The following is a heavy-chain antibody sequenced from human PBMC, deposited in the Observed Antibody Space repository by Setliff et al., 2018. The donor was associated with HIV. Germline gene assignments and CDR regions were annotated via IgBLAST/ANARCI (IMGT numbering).Heavy chain of an antibody. D-gene: IGHD3-22*01. Sequence: PSETLSLTCTVSGGSINSGSYYWNWIRQPAGKGLEWIGHIYASGSTNYNPSLKSRVTMSVDTSKNQFSLKLNSLIAADTAVYFCARGGPDYYDYPYLDSWGQGTLVTVS. V-gene: IGHV4-61*09. CDR3: ARGGPDYYDYPYLDS. CDR2: IYASGST. J-gene: IGHJ4*02. CDR1: GGSINSGSYY.